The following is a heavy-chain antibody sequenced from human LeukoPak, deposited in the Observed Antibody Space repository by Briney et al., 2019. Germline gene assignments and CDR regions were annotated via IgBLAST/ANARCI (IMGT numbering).Heavy chain of an antibody. V-gene: IGHV4-4*09. D-gene: IGHD1-1*01. Sequence: PSETLSLTCSVSGASISRYYWSWIRQPPGKGLEWIGDIYTGGTNYNPSLKSRVTISADTSKNQFSLKLSFVTAADTAVYYCARQSAWNDWFDPWGQGTLVTVSS. J-gene: IGHJ5*02. CDR1: GASISRYY. CDR2: IYTGGT. CDR3: ARQSAWNDWFDP.